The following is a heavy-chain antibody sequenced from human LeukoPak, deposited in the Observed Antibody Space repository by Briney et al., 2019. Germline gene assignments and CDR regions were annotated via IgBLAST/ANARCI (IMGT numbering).Heavy chain of an antibody. CDR1: GFTFSSFA. CDR2: ISASGGTT. V-gene: IGHV3-23*01. D-gene: IGHD6-19*01. Sequence: GGSLRLSCAASGFTFSSFAMAWVGRAQGKGLEWVSAISASGGTTHYAGSVKGRFTISRDNSKNTVNLLLDSLRAEDTAVYYCAKDYSSGWYFDYWGQGTLVTVSS. J-gene: IGHJ4*02. CDR3: AKDYSSGWYFDY.